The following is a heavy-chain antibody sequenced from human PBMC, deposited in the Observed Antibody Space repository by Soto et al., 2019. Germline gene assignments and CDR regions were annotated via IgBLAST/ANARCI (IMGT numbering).Heavy chain of an antibody. CDR1: GFTFSSYA. D-gene: IGHD2-2*01. CDR2: ISGSGGST. CDR3: AKDALGYCISTSCLGPDY. J-gene: IGHJ4*02. V-gene: IGHV3-23*01. Sequence: EVQLLESGGGLVQPGGSLRLSCAASGFTFSSYAMSWVRQAPGKGLEWVSAISGSGGSTYYADSVKGRFTISRDNSKNTLYLQMNNLRAEDTAVYYCAKDALGYCISTSCLGPDYWGQGTLVTVSS.